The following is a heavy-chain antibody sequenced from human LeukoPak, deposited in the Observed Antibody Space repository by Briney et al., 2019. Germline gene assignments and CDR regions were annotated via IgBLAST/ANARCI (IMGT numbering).Heavy chain of an antibody. Sequence: GGSLRPSCAASGFTFSDYYMSWIRQAPGKGLEWVSYISSSGSTIYYADSVKGRFTTSRDNAKNSLYLQMNSLRAEDTAVYYCAREGCSSTSCYLWSMGAFDIWGQGTMVTVSS. CDR3: AREGCSSTSCYLWSMGAFDI. CDR1: GFTFSDYY. D-gene: IGHD2-2*01. CDR2: ISSSGSTI. J-gene: IGHJ3*02. V-gene: IGHV3-11*01.